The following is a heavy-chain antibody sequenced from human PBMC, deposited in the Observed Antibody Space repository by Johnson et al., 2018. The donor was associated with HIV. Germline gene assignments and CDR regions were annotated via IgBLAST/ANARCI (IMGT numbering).Heavy chain of an antibody. CDR2: IRYDGSYR. Sequence: QVQLVESGGGVVQPGESLRLSCAASGFTFSSYGMHWVRQAPGKGLEWVAFIRYDGSYRYYAESVKGRFTISRDNSKNTLYLQMNSLRTEDTAVYYCAARGLWTYDAFDIWGQGTMVTVSS. D-gene: IGHD4/OR15-4a*01. V-gene: IGHV3-30*02. CDR3: AARGLWTYDAFDI. J-gene: IGHJ3*02. CDR1: GFTFSSYG.